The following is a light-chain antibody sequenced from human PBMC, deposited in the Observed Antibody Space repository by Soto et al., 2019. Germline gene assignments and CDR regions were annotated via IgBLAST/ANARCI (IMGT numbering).Light chain of an antibody. V-gene: IGKV3-20*01. CDR1: QSVSSTY. CDR3: QQFGSSPPMT. J-gene: IGKJ5*01. CDR2: GAS. Sequence: EIVWTQSPGTLSLSAGERSTLSCISIQSVSSTYLAWYQQRPGQAPRLLIYGASSRATGIPDRFSGSGSGADFTLTISRLEPEDFAVYYCQQFGSSPPMTFGQGTRLEIK.